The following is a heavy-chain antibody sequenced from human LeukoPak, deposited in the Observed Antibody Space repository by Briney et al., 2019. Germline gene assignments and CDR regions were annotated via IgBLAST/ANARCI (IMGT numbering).Heavy chain of an antibody. J-gene: IGHJ3*02. CDR2: INPTSGRT. D-gene: IGHD3-22*01. V-gene: IGHV1-2*06. Sequence: ASVKVSCKASGYTFTGLYMQWVRQAAGQGLEWVGRINPTSGRTDYPQKFQGRVTLTRDTSISTAYTELRRLRSDDAAVYYCASEMGLAYSDSLGPTHDPFDIRGQGTMVTVSS. CDR1: GYTFTGLY. CDR3: ASEMGLAYSDSLGPTHDPFDI.